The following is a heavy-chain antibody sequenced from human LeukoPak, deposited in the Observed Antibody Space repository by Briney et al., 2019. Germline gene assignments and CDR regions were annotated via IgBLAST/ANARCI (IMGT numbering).Heavy chain of an antibody. D-gene: IGHD3-3*01. V-gene: IGHV4-34*01. CDR1: GGSFSGYY. J-gene: IGHJ6*03. CDR2: INHSGST. CDR3: ARGAPYYDFWSGYYTTPGGGYMDV. Sequence: SETLSLTCAVYGGSFSGYYWSWIRQPPGKGPEWIGEINHSGSTNYNPSLKSRVTISVDTSKNQFSLKLSSVTAADTAVYYCARGAPYYDFWSGYYTTPGGGYMDVWGKGTTVTVSS.